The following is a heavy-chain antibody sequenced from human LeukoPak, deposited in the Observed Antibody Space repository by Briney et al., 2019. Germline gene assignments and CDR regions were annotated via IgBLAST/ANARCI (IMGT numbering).Heavy chain of an antibody. D-gene: IGHD3-10*01. CDR1: GFTFSSYA. Sequence: GGSLRLSCAASGFTFSSYAMSWVRQAPGKGLEWVSTISGSGGSTYYADSVKSRFTMSRVNSKNTLYLQMNSLRAEETAVYYCAKELWFGELSPFDYWGQGILVTVSS. J-gene: IGHJ4*02. V-gene: IGHV3-23*01. CDR3: AKELWFGELSPFDY. CDR2: ISGSGGST.